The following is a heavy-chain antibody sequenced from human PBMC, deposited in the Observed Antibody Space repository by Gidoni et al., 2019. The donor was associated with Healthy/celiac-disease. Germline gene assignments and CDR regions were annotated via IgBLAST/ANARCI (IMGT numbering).Heavy chain of an antibody. V-gene: IGHV3-9*01. D-gene: IGHD4-4*01. J-gene: IGHJ4*02. CDR1: GFPFDDYA. Sequence: EVQLVASAGGLVQPGRSLRLSCAASGFPFDDYAMHWVRQAPGKGLEWVLGISWNSGSIGYADSVKGRFTISRDNAKNSLYLQMNSLRAEDTALYYCAKGAAGEVTTAYVYWGQGTLVTVSS. CDR3: AKGAAGEVTTAYVY. CDR2: ISWNSGSI.